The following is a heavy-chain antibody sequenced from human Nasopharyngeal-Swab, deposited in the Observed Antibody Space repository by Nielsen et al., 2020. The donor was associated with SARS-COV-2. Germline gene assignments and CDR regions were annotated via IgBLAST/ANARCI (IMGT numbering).Heavy chain of an antibody. J-gene: IGHJ6*02. V-gene: IGHV3-20*04. D-gene: IGHD3-3*01. CDR2: INWNGGST. CDR3: ARDPRITIFGVVMGNYGMDV. Sequence: GGSLRLSCAASGFTFDDYGMSWVRQAPGKGLEWVSGINWNGGSTGYADSVKGRFTISRDNAKNSLYLQMNSLRAEDTALYYCARDPRITIFGVVMGNYGMDVWGQGTTVTVSS. CDR1: GFTFDDYG.